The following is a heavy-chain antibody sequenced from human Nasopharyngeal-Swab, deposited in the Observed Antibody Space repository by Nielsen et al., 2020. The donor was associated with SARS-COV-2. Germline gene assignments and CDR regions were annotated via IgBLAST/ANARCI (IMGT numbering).Heavy chain of an antibody. Sequence: SETLSLTCSVSGGSSNGFYWNWIRQAPGKGLEWIGEINHNERTNYNPSLKSRIAMLVGTSNNQVSLKVSSVSAGDTAVYYCARAGRVGDAYTGLDVWGQGTTVTVSS. CDR2: INHNERT. D-gene: IGHD5-24*01. CDR1: GGSSNGFY. CDR3: ARAGRVGDAYTGLDV. J-gene: IGHJ6*02. V-gene: IGHV4-34*01.